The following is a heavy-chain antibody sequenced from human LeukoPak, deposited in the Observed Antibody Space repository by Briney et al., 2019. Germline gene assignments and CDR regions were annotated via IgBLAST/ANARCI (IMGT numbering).Heavy chain of an antibody. CDR2: FDPKDGET. CDR3: ATDRQAGYYYYYGMDV. J-gene: IGHJ6*02. V-gene: IGHV1-24*01. D-gene: IGHD3-10*01. CDR1: GYTLTELS. Sequence: ASVKVSCKVSGYTLTELSMHWVRQAPGKGLEWMGGFDPKDGETIYAQKFQGRDTMTEDTSTDTAYMELSSLRSEDTAVYYCATDRQAGYYYYYGMDVWGQGTTVTVSS.